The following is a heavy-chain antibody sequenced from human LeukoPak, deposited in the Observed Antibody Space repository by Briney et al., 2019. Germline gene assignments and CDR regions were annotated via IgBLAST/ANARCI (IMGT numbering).Heavy chain of an antibody. CDR3: AKECGRDYDDRAFDI. J-gene: IGHJ3*02. Sequence: GGSLRLSCAASGFTFSNYPMNWVRQSPERGLEWVSAISGTGGSTSYADSLKGRFTISRDNSENTLYLQMSSLTAEDTAVYYCAKECGRDYDDRAFDIWGQGTMVTVSS. CDR2: ISGTGGST. CDR1: GFTFSNYP. V-gene: IGHV3-23*01. D-gene: IGHD3-22*01.